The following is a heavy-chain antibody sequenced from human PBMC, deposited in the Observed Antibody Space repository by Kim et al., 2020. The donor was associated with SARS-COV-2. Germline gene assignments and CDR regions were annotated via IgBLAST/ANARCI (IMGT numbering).Heavy chain of an antibody. D-gene: IGHD3-22*01. CDR3: ARGGQTYYYDSSGYPPEVYFDY. CDR1: GGSVSSGSYY. V-gene: IGHV4-61*01. J-gene: IGHJ4*02. CDR2: IYYSGST. Sequence: SETLSLTCTVSGGSVSSGSYYWSWIRQPPGKGLEWIGYIYYSGSTNYNPSLKSRVTISVDTSKNQFSLKLSSVTAADTAVYYCARGGQTYYYDSSGYPPEVYFDYWGQGTLVTVSS.